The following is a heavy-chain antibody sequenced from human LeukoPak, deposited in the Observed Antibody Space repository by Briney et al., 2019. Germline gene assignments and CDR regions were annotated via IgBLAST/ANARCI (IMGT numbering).Heavy chain of an antibody. V-gene: IGHV4-59*01. D-gene: IGHD2-2*01. CDR3: ARDRYCSSTSCSYYYGMDV. J-gene: IGHJ6*02. CDR2: IYYSGST. Sequence: SETLSLTCTVSGGSISSYYWGWIRQPPGKGLEWIGYIYYSGSTNYNPSLKSRVTISVDTSKNQFSLKLSSVTAADTAVYYCARDRYCSSTSCSYYYGMDVWGQGTTVTVSS. CDR1: GGSISSYY.